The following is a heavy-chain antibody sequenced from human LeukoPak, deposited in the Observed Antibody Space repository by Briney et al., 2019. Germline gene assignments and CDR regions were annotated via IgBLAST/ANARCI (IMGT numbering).Heavy chain of an antibody. CDR1: GGSFSGYY. CDR2: INHSGST. Sequence: SETLSLTCAVYGGSFSGYYWSWIRQPPGKGLEWIGEINHSGSTNYNPSLKSRVTISVDTSKNQFSLKLSSVIAADTAVYYCASRRYYYDSMRHWGQGTLVTVSS. J-gene: IGHJ4*02. CDR3: ASRRYYYDSMRH. V-gene: IGHV4-34*01. D-gene: IGHD3-22*01.